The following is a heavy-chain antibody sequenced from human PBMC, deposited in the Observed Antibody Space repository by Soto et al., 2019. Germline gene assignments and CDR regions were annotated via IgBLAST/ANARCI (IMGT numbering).Heavy chain of an antibody. CDR1: GFSLSTSGVG. CDR3: AHSIWKRERAY. D-gene: IGHD1-1*01. V-gene: IGHV2-5*01. Sequence: SGPTLVNPTQTLTLTCTFYGFSLSTSGVGVGWIRQPPGKALEWLSLIYWNDDKRYTPSLRSRLTITQDTPKTQVVLTITKMEPVDTATDYSAHSIWKRERAYWGQGTMVTLSS. J-gene: IGHJ4*02. CDR2: IYWNDDK.